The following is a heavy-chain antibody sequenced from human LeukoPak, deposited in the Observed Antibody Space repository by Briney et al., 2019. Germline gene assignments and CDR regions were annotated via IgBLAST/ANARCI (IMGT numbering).Heavy chain of an antibody. V-gene: IGHV3-7*03. D-gene: IGHD1-14*01. CDR3: AREAVSRRNWFDP. CDR2: IKQDGSEK. Sequence: PGGSLRLSCAASGFTFSSYWMSWVRQAPGKGLEWVVNIKQDGSEKYYVDSVKGRFTISRDNAKNSLYLQMNSLRAEDTAVYYCAREAVSRRNWFDPWGQGTLVTVSS. CDR1: GFTFSSYW. J-gene: IGHJ5*02.